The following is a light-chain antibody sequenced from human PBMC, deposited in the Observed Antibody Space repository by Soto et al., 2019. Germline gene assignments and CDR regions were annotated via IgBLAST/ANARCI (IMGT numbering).Light chain of an antibody. CDR3: QQYNSWPRT. CDR2: GTS. J-gene: IGKJ1*01. V-gene: IGKV3-15*01. CDR1: QSISSN. Sequence: EIVMTQSPATLSVSPGERATLSCRASQSISSNLAWYQQKPGQAPRLLIYGTSTRATDIPARFSGSGSGTEFTLTISSLQSEDFAVYYCQQYNSWPRTFGQGTKVEI.